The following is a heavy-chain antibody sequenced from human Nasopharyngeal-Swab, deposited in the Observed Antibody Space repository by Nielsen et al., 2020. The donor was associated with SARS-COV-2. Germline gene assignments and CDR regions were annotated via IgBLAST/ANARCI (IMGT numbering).Heavy chain of an antibody. CDR3: ARDDAYGSGSYYKPSYGMDV. J-gene: IGHJ6*02. D-gene: IGHD3-10*01. CDR1: GFNFSSYS. Sequence: GESLKISCAASGFNFSSYSMNWVRQAPGKGLEWVSSISSSSSYIYYADSVKGRFTISRDNAKNSLYLQMNSLRAEDTAVYYCARDDAYGSGSYYKPSYGMDVWGQGTTVTVSS. CDR2: ISSSSSYI. V-gene: IGHV3-21*01.